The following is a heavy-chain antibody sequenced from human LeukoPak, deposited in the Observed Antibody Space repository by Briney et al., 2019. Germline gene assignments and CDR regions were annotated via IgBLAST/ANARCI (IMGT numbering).Heavy chain of an antibody. J-gene: IGHJ4*02. CDR2: IYYSGST. CDR1: GFSFIKYS. Sequence: GALRLSCVASGFSFIKYSMNWVRQAPGKGLECIGTIYYSGSTYYNPSLKSRVTISVDTSKNQFSLKLTSVTAADTAVYYCARGSWQVAEEVYWGQGALVTVSS. V-gene: IGHV4-39*07. D-gene: IGHD3-10*01. CDR3: ARGSWQVAEEVY.